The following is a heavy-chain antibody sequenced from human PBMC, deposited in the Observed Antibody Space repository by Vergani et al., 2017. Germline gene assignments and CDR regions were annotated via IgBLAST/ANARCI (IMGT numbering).Heavy chain of an antibody. V-gene: IGHV3-30*03. CDR1: GFTFSSYG. J-gene: IGHJ5*02. D-gene: IGHD5-18*01. CDR3: ARDWGYSYFS. CDR2: ISYDGSNK. Sequence: QVQLVESGGGVVQPGRSLRLSCAASGFTFSSYGMHWVRQAPGKGLEWVAVISYDGSNKYYADSVKGRFTISRDNAKNSLYLQMNSLRAEDTAVYYCARDWGYSYFSWGQGTLVTVSS.